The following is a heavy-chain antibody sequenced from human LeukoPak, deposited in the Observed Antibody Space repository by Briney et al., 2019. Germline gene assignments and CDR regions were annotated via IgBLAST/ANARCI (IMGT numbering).Heavy chain of an antibody. CDR2: IYTSGST. CDR1: GGSISSGSYY. D-gene: IGHD3-22*01. V-gene: IGHV4-61*02. CDR3: ARSSYYDSSG. J-gene: IGHJ4*02. Sequence: SETLSLTCTVSGGSISSGSYYWSWIRQPAGKGLEWIGRIYTSGSTNYNPSPKSRVTISVDTSKNQFSLKLSSVTAADTAVYYCARSSYYDSSGWGQGTLVTVSS.